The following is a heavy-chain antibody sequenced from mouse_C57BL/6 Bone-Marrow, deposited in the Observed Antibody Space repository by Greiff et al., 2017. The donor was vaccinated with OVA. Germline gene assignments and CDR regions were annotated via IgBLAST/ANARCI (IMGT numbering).Heavy chain of an antibody. Sequence: EVQLQQSGPELVKPGASVKISCKASGYTFTDYYMNWVKQSHGKSLEWIGDINPNNGGTSYNQKFKGKATLTVDKSSSTAYMELRSLTSEDSAVYYCGLPLDYWGQGTTLTVSS. CDR3: GLPLDY. CDR1: GYTFTDYY. D-gene: IGHD2-4*01. J-gene: IGHJ2*01. CDR2: INPNNGGT. V-gene: IGHV1-26*01.